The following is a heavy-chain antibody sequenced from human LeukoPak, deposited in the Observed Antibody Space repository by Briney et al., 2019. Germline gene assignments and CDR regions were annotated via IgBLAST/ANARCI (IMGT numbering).Heavy chain of an antibody. CDR2: IYTSGST. J-gene: IGHJ5*02. CDR3: ARDAAVFASLPDGWFDP. V-gene: IGHV4-4*07. CDR1: GGSISSYY. D-gene: IGHD6-13*01. Sequence: SETLSLTCTVSGGSISSYYWSWIRQPAGKGLEWIGRIYTSGSTNYNPSLKSRVALSVDPSKRQISLTLRSVTAADTAVYFCARDAAVFASLPDGWFDPWGQGTLVTVSS.